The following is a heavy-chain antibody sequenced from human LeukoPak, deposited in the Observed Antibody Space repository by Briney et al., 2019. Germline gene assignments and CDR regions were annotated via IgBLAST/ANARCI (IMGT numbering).Heavy chain of an antibody. V-gene: IGHV1-2*02. CDR2: INLNSGGT. CDR3: AIDEWLVPHI. D-gene: IGHD6-19*01. CDR1: GYTFTGYY. Sequence: ASVKVSCKASGYTFTGYYMHWVRQAPGQGLEWMGWINLNSGGTNYAQNFQGRVTMTRDTSTTTSYMELSRLRFDDTALYYCAIDEWLVPHIWGQGTLVIVSS. J-gene: IGHJ4*02.